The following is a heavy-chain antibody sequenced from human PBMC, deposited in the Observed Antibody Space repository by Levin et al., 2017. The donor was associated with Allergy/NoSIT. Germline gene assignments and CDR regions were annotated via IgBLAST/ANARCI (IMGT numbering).Heavy chain of an antibody. Sequence: HPGGSLRLSCAASGFTFSSYAIHWVRQAPGKGLEWVALVSHDGSNKYYADSVKGRFTISRANSKNTLYLQMNSLRPEDTAVYYCARERVPVVSPIYYWGQGTLVTVSS. V-gene: IGHV3-30-3*01. CDR2: VSHDGSNK. J-gene: IGHJ4*02. CDR1: GFTFSSYA. D-gene: IGHD2-21*02. CDR3: ARERVPVVSPIYY.